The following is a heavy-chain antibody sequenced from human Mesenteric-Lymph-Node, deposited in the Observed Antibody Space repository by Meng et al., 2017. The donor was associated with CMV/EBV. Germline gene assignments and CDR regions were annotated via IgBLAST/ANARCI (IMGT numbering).Heavy chain of an antibody. Sequence: GESLKISCAASGFTFSDYYMSWIRQAPGKGLEWVSGISGTGESTFYADSVNGRFTISRDNSKNTLYLQMNSLRADDTAVYYCAKDPSSGVNCWGQGTLVTVSS. CDR1: GFTFSDYY. CDR2: ISGTGEST. V-gene: IGHV3-23*01. CDR3: AKDPSSGVNC. J-gene: IGHJ4*02. D-gene: IGHD6-25*01.